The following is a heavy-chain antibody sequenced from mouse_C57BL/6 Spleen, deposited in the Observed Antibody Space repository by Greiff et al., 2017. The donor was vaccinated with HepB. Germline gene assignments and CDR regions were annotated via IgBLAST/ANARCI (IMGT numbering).Heavy chain of an antibody. J-gene: IGHJ3*01. D-gene: IGHD2-3*01. Sequence: EVMLVESGGGLVQPGGSLKLSCAASGFTFSDYYMYWVRQTPEKRLEWVAYISNGGGSTYYPDTVKGRFTISRDNAKNTLYLQMSRLKSEDTAMYYCARQGDGYYGWFAYWGQGTLVTVSA. V-gene: IGHV5-12*01. CDR3: ARQGDGYYGWFAY. CDR2: ISNGGGST. CDR1: GFTFSDYY.